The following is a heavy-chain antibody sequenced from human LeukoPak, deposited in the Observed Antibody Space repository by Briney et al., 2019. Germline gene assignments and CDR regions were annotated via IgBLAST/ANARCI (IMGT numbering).Heavy chain of an antibody. CDR2: IYYSGST. V-gene: IGHV4-59*01. Sequence: SDTLSLTCTVSGGSISSYYWSWIRQPPGKGLEWIGYIYYSGSTNYNPSLKSRVTISVDTSKNQFSPELSSVTAADTAVYYCARRGYSGYSPLDSWGQGTLVTVSS. J-gene: IGHJ4*02. CDR1: GGSISSYY. CDR3: ARRGYSGYSPLDS. D-gene: IGHD5-12*01.